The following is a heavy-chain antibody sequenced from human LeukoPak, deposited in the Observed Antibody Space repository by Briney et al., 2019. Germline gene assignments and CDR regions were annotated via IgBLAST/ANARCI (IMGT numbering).Heavy chain of an antibody. CDR1: GGSISSYY. CDR3: AKGNYYDSSGYYSPFDY. V-gene: IGHV4-59*08. CDR2: IYYSGST. Sequence: SETLSLTCTVSGGSISSYYWSWIRQPPGKGLEWIGYIYYSGSTNYNPSLKSRVTISVDTSKNQFSLKLSSVTAADTVVYYCAKGNYYDSSGYYSPFDYWGQGTLVTVSS. J-gene: IGHJ4*02. D-gene: IGHD3-22*01.